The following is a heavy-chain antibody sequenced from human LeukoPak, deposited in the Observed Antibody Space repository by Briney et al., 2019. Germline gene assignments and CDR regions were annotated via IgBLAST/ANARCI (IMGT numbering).Heavy chain of an antibody. Sequence: GRSLKLSCAASGFTFSSYGMHWVRQAPGKGLEWVAVISYDGSNKYYADSVKGRFTISRDNSKNTLYLQMNSLRAEDTAVYYCARDGDSSGWYYYYYYGMDVWGQGTTVTVSS. CDR3: ARDGDSSGWYYYYYYGMDV. V-gene: IGHV3-30*03. J-gene: IGHJ6*02. CDR1: GFTFSSYG. D-gene: IGHD6-19*01. CDR2: ISYDGSNK.